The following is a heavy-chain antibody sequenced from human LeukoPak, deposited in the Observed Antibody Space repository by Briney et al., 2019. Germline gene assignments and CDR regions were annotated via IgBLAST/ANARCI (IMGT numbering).Heavy chain of an antibody. V-gene: IGHV4-59*08. D-gene: IGHD3-10*01. CDR2: IYYSGST. J-gene: IGHJ6*03. CDR1: GGSISSYY. CDR3: ARGSGYYYYYYMDV. Sequence: ASETLSLTCTVSGGSISSYYWSWIRQPPGKGLEWIGYIYYSGSTNYNPSLKSRVTISVDTSKNQFSLKLSSVTAADTAVYYCARGSGYYYYYYMDVWGKGTTVTVSS.